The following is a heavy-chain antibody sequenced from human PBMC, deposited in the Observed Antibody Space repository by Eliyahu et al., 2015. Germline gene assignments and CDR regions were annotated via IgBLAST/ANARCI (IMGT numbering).Heavy chain of an antibody. Sequence: EVQLVESGGGLVQPGGSLXLSCAASGFTVSSNXMSWVRQAPGKGLEWVAVIYSGGSTXYAXSVKGRFTISRDNSKNTLYLQMNSLRAEDTAVYYCARREQSPYYFDYWGQGTLVTVSS. CDR1: GFTVSSNX. V-gene: IGHV3-66*01. CDR3: ARREQSPYYFDY. D-gene: IGHD1-26*01. J-gene: IGHJ4*02. CDR2: IYSGGST.